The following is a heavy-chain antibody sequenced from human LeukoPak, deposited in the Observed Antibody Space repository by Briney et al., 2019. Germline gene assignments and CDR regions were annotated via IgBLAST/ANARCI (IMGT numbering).Heavy chain of an antibody. V-gene: IGHV3-21*01. CDR3: ARAGYYDSSVYLGQVIRKDAFDI. Sequence: GGSLRLSCAASGFSFSGYSMNWVRQPPGKGLEWVSSISSSSSYIYYAASVKGRFTISRDNAKNSLYLQMNSLRAEDTAVYYCARAGYYDSSVYLGQVIRKDAFDIWGQGTMVTVSS. CDR1: GFSFSGYS. D-gene: IGHD3-22*01. J-gene: IGHJ3*02. CDR2: ISSSSSYI.